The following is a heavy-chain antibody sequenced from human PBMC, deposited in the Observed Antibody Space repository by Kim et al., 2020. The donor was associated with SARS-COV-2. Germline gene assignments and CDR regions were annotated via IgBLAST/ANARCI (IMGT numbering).Heavy chain of an antibody. CDR2: IIPVFGTA. D-gene: IGHD3-22*01. Sequence: SVKVSCKTSGGTFNNYGISWVRQAPGQGLEWMGGIIPVFGTANYAHKLQGRVTIIADKSTNTISMELSSLRSEDTAVYYCARVRVYSGNFRHFDYWGQGTLVTVSS. CDR3: ARVRVYSGNFRHFDY. V-gene: IGHV1-69*06. CDR1: GGTFNNYG. J-gene: IGHJ4*02.